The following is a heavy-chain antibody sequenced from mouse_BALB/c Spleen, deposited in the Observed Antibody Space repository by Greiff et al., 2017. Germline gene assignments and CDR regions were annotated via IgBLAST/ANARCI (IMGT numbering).Heavy chain of an antibody. V-gene: IGHV1-54*01. CDR2: INPGSGGT. CDR3: ARKATMITTVSAY. Sequence: QVQLQQSGAELVRPGTSVKVSCKASGYAFTNYLIEWVKQRPGQGLEWIGVINPGSGGTIYNEKFKGKATLTADKSSSTAYMQLSSLTSDDSAVYFCARKATMITTVSAYWGQGTLVTVSA. CDR1: GYAFTNYL. D-gene: IGHD2-4*01. J-gene: IGHJ3*01.